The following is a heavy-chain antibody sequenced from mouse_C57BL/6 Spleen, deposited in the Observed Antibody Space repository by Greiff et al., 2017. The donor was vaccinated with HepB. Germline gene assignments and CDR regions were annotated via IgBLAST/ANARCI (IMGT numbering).Heavy chain of an antibody. J-gene: IGHJ2*01. CDR3: ARCYDYVFYFDY. CDR1: GYAFTNYL. D-gene: IGHD2-4*01. CDR2: INPGSGGT. Sequence: VQLQQSGAELVRPGTSVKVSCKASGYAFTNYLIEWVKQRPGQGLEWIGVINPGSGGTNYNEKFKGKATLTADKSSSTAYMQLSSLTSEDSAVYVCARCYDYVFYFDYWGQGTTLTVSS. V-gene: IGHV1-54*01.